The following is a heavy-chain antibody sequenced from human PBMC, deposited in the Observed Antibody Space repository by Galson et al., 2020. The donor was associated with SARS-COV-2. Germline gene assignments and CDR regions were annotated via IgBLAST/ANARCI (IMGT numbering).Heavy chain of an antibody. D-gene: IGHD1-26*01. V-gene: IGHV3-30*02. CDR2: MRYDGSNK. Sequence: GGSLRLSCAASGFSFSNYGIHWVRQAPGKGLEWVTFMRYDGSNKYYADSVKGRFTISRDNSKNTLYLQMNSLRAEDTAVYYCAKDRARGSYVLDYWGQGTLVTVSS. CDR1: GFSFSNYG. J-gene: IGHJ4*02. CDR3: AKDRARGSYVLDY.